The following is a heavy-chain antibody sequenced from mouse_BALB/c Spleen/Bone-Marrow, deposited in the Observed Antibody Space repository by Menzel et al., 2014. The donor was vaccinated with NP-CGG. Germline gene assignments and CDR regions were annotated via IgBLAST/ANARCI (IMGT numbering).Heavy chain of an antibody. D-gene: IGHD1-1*01. CDR3: ARRYGSLWYFDV. Sequence: VQLQESGAELAKPGASVKMSCKASGYTFTDYWMHWVKQRSGQGLEWIGYINPSSGYTEYNQKFKDKATLTADKSSSTAYMQLNILTSEDSAVYYCARRYGSLWYFDVWGAGTTVTVSS. V-gene: IGHV1-7*01. CDR2: INPSSGYT. J-gene: IGHJ1*01. CDR1: GYTFTDYW.